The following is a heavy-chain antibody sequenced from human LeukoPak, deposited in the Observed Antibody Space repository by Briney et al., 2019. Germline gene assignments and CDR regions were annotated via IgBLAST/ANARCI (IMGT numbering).Heavy chain of an antibody. D-gene: IGHD3-10*01. CDR2: IYCSGST. V-gene: IGHV4-30-4*01. Sequence: SETLSLTCTVSGGSISSSDYYWSWIRQPPGKGLEWIGYIYCSGSTYYNPSLKSRVTISVDTSKNQFSLKLSSVTAADTAVYYCARAAVRGVLPYFDYWGQGTLVTVSS. CDR3: ARAAVRGVLPYFDY. CDR1: GGSISSSDYY. J-gene: IGHJ4*02.